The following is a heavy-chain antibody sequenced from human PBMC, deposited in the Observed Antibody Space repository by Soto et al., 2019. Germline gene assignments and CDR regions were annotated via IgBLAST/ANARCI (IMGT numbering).Heavy chain of an antibody. D-gene: IGHD6-19*01. J-gene: IGHJ4*02. CDR3: ATGSGWYLW. CDR2: IHYSGST. V-gene: IGHV4-59*01. CDR1: GFTFSDYY. Sequence: GSLRLSCAASGFTFSDYYMSWIRQAPGKGLEWIGYIHYSGSTNYNPSLKSRVTISIDTSKNQLSLKLNSVTAADTAVYYCATGSGWYLWWGQGTLVTVSS.